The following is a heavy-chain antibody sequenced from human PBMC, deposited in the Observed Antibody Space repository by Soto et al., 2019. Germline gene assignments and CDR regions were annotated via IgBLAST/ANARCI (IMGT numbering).Heavy chain of an antibody. Sequence: PGGSLRLSCAASGFTSSSYAMHWVRQAPGKGLEWVAVISYDGSNKYYADSVKGRFTISRDNSKNTLYLQMNSLRAEDTAVYYCARGGNIVVVPAAIGEDWFDPWGQGTLVTVSS. D-gene: IGHD2-2*02. CDR1: GFTSSSYA. J-gene: IGHJ5*02. CDR2: ISYDGSNK. V-gene: IGHV3-30-3*01. CDR3: ARGGNIVVVPAAIGEDWFDP.